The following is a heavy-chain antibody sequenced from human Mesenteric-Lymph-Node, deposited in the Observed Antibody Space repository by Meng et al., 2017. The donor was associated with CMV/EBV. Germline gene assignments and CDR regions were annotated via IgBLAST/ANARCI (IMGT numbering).Heavy chain of an antibody. V-gene: IGHV3-15*01. J-gene: IGHJ6*02. D-gene: IGHD1-1*01. Sequence: GGSLRLTCAASGFTFSNAWMSWVRQAPGKGLEWVGRIKSKTDGGTTDYAAPVKGRFTISRDDSKNTLYLQMNSLKTEDTAVYYCTTNRYGLNYYYGMDVWGQGTTVTVSS. CDR3: TTNRYGLNYYYGMDV. CDR2: IKSKTDGGTT. CDR1: GFTFSNAW.